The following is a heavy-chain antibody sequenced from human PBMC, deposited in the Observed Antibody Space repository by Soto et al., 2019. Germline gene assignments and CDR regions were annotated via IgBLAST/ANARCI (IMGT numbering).Heavy chain of an antibody. D-gene: IGHD4-17*01. CDR3: ARDLESNTVTTFDY. Sequence: PSETLSLTCAVYGGSFSGYYWSWIRQPPGKGLEWIGEINHSGSTNYNPSLKSRVTISVDTSKNQFSLKLSSVTAADTAVYYCARDLESNTVTTFDYWGQGTLVTVSS. CDR1: GGSFSGYY. CDR2: INHSGST. J-gene: IGHJ4*02. V-gene: IGHV4-34*01.